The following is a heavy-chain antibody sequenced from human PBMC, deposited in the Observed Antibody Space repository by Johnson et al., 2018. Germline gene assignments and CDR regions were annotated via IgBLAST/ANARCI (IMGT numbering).Heavy chain of an antibody. CDR3: ARGLSGSHYDHYFGMDV. CDR2: ISSRYIM. V-gene: IGHV3-48*02. D-gene: IGHD3-22*01. CDR1: GFTFNTYS. J-gene: IGHJ6*02. Sequence: VQLVQSGGGLVQPGESLRLSCAASGFTFNTYSMNWVRQAPGKGLEWLSYISSRYIMFYADSVKGRFTISRDNAKNSLYLQMNSLRDEDTAVYYCARGLSGSHYDHYFGMDVWGQGTTVTVSS.